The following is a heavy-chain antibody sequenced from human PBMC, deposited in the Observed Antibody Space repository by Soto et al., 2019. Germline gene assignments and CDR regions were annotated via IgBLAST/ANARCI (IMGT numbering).Heavy chain of an antibody. Sequence: PSDTLSLTCTVSGGSISSGGYYWSWIRQHPGKGLEWIGYIYYSGSTYYNPSLKSRVTMSVDTSKNQFSLNLSSVTAADTAVYYCAREVPTPYYFDYWGQGTLVTVSS. CDR2: IYYSGST. CDR3: AREVPTPYYFDY. CDR1: GGSISSGGYY. V-gene: IGHV4-31*03. J-gene: IGHJ4*02.